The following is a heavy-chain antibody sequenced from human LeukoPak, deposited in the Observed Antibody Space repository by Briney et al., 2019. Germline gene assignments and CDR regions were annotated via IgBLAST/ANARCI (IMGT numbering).Heavy chain of an antibody. CDR3: AREVTDILTGYYDY. V-gene: IGHV3-11*06. CDR1: GFTFSDYY. D-gene: IGHD3-9*01. Sequence: GGSLRLSCAASGFTFSDYYMSWIRQAQGKGLERVSYISCSSSYTNYADSVKGRFTISRDNAKNSLYLQMNSLRDEDTAVYYCAREVTDILTGYYDYWGQGTLVSVP. J-gene: IGHJ4*02. CDR2: ISCSSSYT.